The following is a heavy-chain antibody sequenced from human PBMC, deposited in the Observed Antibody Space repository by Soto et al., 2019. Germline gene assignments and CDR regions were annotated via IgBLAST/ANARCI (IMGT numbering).Heavy chain of an antibody. V-gene: IGHV3-30*02. CDR2: VWKDGSNR. J-gene: IGHJ4*02. D-gene: IGHD5-18*01. CDR3: AKVPRGSIFGYYNF. CDR1: GITFSDYG. Sequence: GGSLRLSCAASGITFSDYGMHWVRQAPGKGLEWVAGVWKDGSNRYYVDSVKGRFTISRDNSKNTLYLQMNSLRDEDTAVYYCAKVPRGSIFGYYNFWGQGTLVTVSS.